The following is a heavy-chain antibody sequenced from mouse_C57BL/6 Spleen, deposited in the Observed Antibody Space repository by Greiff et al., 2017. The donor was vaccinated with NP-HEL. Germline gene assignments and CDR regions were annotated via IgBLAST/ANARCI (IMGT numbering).Heavy chain of an antibody. J-gene: IGHJ3*01. CDR2: IYPGDGDT. D-gene: IGHD3-2*02. CDR3: ACLDSSGSAWFAY. V-gene: IGHV1-82*01. CDR1: GYAFSSSW. Sequence: QVQLKESGPELVKPGASVKISCKASGYAFSSSWMNWVKQRPGKGLEWIGRIYPGDGDTNYNGKFKGKATLTADKSSSTVYMQLSSMTSEDSAFSFCACLDSSGSAWFAYWGQGTLVTVSA.